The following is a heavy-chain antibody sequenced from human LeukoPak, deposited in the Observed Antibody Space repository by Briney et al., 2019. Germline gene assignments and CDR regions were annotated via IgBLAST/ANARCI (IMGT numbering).Heavy chain of an antibody. Sequence: GRSLRLSCAASGFTFGTYVMQWVRQAPGKGLEWVSGISWDSGNTHYADAVKGRFTISRDNAKNSLYLQMNSLRVEDTGLYYCAKSGQYCSGGSCQNWFDPWGQGTLVTVSS. J-gene: IGHJ5*02. CDR1: GFTFGTYV. D-gene: IGHD2-15*01. CDR2: ISWDSGNT. V-gene: IGHV3-9*01. CDR3: AKSGQYCSGGSCQNWFDP.